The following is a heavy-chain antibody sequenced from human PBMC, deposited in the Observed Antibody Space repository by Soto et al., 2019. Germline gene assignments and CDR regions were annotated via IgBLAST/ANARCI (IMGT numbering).Heavy chain of an antibody. Sequence: QVQLVQSGAEVKKPGSSVKVSCTTSGGTFSSYTINWVRQAPGQGLEWMGRIIPILGLANYAQNFQGKFTITADNSTSTAYMDLSSLRSEDTAVYYCARQFGTWGQGTLVTVSS. D-gene: IGHD3-10*01. CDR3: ARQFGT. J-gene: IGHJ5*02. V-gene: IGHV1-69*02. CDR1: GGTFSSYT. CDR2: IIPILGLA.